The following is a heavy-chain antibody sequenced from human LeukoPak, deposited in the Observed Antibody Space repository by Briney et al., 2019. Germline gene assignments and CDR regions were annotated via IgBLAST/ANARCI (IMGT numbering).Heavy chain of an antibody. CDR2: IAYDGSNK. CDR3: AKKFPGPMTNGPDY. V-gene: IGHV3-30*18. J-gene: IGHJ4*02. Sequence: GGSLRLSCAASGFTFSSYGMHWVRQAPGKGLEWVAVIAYDGSNKYYADSVKGRFTISRDNSKNTLYLQMNSLRAEDTAVYYCAKKFPGPMTNGPDYWGQGTLVTVPS. CDR1: GFTFSSYG. D-gene: IGHD4-11*01.